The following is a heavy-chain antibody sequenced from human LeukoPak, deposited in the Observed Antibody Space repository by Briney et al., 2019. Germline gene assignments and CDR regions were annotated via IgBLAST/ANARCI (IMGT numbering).Heavy chain of an antibody. V-gene: IGHV3-23*01. CDR2: ISGSGGST. Sequence: GGSLRLSCAASGFTFSSYAMSWVRQAPGKGLEWVSAISGSGGSTYYADSVKGRFTISRDNSKNTLYLQMNSLRAEDTAVYYCAKDKNYYDSSGYPLSDPWGQGTLVTVSS. J-gene: IGHJ5*02. CDR1: GFTFSSYA. CDR3: AKDKNYYDSSGYPLSDP. D-gene: IGHD3-22*01.